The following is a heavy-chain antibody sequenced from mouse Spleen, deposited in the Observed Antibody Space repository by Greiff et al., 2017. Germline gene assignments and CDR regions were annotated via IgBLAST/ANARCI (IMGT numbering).Heavy chain of an antibody. CDR2: ISYSGST. CDR1: GYSITSGYD. J-gene: IGHJ4*01. CDR3: AREGSLGAMDY. Sequence: EVKLQESGPGMVKPSQSLSLTCTVTGYSITSGYDWHWIRHFPGNKLEWMGYISYSGSTNYNPSLKSRISITHDTSKNHFFLKLNSVTTEDTATYYCAREGSLGAMDYWGQGTSVTVSS. D-gene: IGHD4-1*01. V-gene: IGHV3-1*01.